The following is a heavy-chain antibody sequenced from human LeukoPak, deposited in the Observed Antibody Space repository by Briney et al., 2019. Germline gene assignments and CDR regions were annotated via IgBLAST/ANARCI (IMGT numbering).Heavy chain of an antibody. J-gene: IGHJ4*02. V-gene: IGHV3-23*01. CDR2: ISSSGGYT. Sequence: GGSLRLSCAASGFTFSHHGMHWVRQAPGKGLEWVSTISSSGGYTYFADSVKGRFTISRDNSKNTLYLQMNSLRAEDTAVYYCARSVSSRFTSPRRPYYFDSWGQGTLVTVSS. D-gene: IGHD2-2*01. CDR1: GFTFSHHG. CDR3: ARSVSSRFTSPRRPYYFDS.